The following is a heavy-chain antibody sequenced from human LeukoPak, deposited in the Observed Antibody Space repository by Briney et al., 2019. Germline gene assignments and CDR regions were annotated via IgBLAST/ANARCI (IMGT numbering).Heavy chain of an antibody. CDR1: GFTVSSNY. D-gene: IGHD6-13*01. CDR3: ARGPSFGSSSWYWKY. J-gene: IGHJ4*02. CDR2: IYSGGST. Sequence: GGSLRLSCAASGFTVSSNYMSWVRQAPGKGLEWVSVIYSGGSTYYADSVKGRLTISRDNSKNTLYLQMNSLRAEDTAVYYCARGPSFGSSSWYWKYWGQGTLDTVSS. V-gene: IGHV3-66*02.